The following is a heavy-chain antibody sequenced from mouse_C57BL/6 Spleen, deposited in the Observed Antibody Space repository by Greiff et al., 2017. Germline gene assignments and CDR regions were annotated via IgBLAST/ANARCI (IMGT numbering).Heavy chain of an antibody. Sequence: VQLQQSGPELVKPGASVKISCKASGYAFSSSWMNWVKQRPGKGLEWIGRIYPGDGDTNYNGKFKGKATLTADKSSSTAYMQLSSLTSEDSAVYFCARSGWLPPYAKDYWGQGTSVTVSS. CDR3: ARSGWLPPYAKDY. J-gene: IGHJ4*01. CDR2: IYPGDGDT. D-gene: IGHD2-2*01. V-gene: IGHV1-82*01. CDR1: GYAFSSSW.